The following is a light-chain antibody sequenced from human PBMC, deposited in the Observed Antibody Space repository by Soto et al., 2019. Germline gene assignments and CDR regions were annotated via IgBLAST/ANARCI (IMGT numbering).Light chain of an antibody. CDR3: SSDAGSNIFV. Sequence: QSVLAQPPSASGSPGQSVTISCTGTSSDVGGYHYVSWYQQHPGKAPKLMIYEVSKRPSGVPNRFSGSKSGNTASLTVSGLQADDEADYFCSSDAGSNIFVFGTGTKVTAL. V-gene: IGLV2-8*01. CDR2: EVS. J-gene: IGLJ1*01. CDR1: SSDVGGYHY.